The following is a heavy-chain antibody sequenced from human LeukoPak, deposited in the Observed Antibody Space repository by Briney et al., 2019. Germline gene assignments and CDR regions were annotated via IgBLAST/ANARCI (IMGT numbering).Heavy chain of an antibody. Sequence: SEILSLTCTVPGGSISSYDWRWLRQPPGKGLDGLGYIYYSGSINYNASLKSRVTISVDTSKSQFSLKLSSVTAADTAVYYCARFSGWDFDYWGQGTLVTVSS. CDR2: IYYSGSI. V-gene: IGHV4-59*01. CDR3: ARFSGWDFDY. J-gene: IGHJ4*02. CDR1: GGSISSYD. D-gene: IGHD6-19*01.